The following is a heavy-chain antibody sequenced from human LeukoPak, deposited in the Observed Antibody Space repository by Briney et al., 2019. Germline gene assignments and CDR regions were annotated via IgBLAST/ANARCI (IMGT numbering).Heavy chain of an antibody. CDR1: GGSISSGSYY. Sequence: SQTLSLTCTVSGGSISSGSYYWSWIRQPAGKGLEWIGRIYTSGSTNYNPSLKSRVTISVDTSKNQFSLKLSSVTAADTAVYYCARDQLRFLEWPSPTDVWGKGTTVTVSS. CDR2: IYTSGST. V-gene: IGHV4-61*02. J-gene: IGHJ6*04. CDR3: ARDQLRFLEWPSPTDV. D-gene: IGHD3-3*01.